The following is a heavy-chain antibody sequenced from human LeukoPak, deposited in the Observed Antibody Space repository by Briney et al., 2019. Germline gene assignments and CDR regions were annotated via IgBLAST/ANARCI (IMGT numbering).Heavy chain of an antibody. D-gene: IGHD7-27*01. CDR1: GFTFSTYW. CDR3: ARDVNWGHFNY. Sequence: GGSLRLSCAASGFTFSTYWMSWVRQAPGKGLEWVARIREDGSDYVYSMKGRFAISRYNAKNSLYLEMNSLRAEDTAVYYCARDVNWGHFNYWGQGPLVTVSS. J-gene: IGHJ4*02. V-gene: IGHV3-7*01. CDR2: IREDGS.